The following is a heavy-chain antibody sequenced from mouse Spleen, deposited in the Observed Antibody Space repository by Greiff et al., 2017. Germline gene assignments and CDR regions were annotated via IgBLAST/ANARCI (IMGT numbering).Heavy chain of an antibody. D-gene: IGHD1-1*01. CDR3: AREGPITTVVAGAMDY. Sequence: EVKLMESGGGLVKPGGSLKLSCAASGFTFSSYAMSWVRQTPEKRLEWVATISDGGSYTYYPDNVKGRFTISRDNAKNNLYLQMSHLKSEDTAMYYCAREGPITTVVAGAMDYWGQGTSVTVSS. J-gene: IGHJ4*01. CDR1: GFTFSSYA. CDR2: ISDGGSYT. V-gene: IGHV5-4*01.